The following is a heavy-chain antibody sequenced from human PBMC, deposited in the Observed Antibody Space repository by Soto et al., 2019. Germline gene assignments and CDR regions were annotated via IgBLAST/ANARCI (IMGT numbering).Heavy chain of an antibody. Sequence: GGSLRLSCAASGFTFSSYGMHWVRQAPGKGLEWVAVIWYDGSNKYYADSVKGRFTISRDNSKNTLYLQMNSLRAEDTAVYYFARMGYSSSSIDYWGQGTLVTVSS. CDR2: IWYDGSNK. D-gene: IGHD6-6*01. J-gene: IGHJ4*02. CDR1: GFTFSSYG. CDR3: ARMGYSSSSIDY. V-gene: IGHV3-33*01.